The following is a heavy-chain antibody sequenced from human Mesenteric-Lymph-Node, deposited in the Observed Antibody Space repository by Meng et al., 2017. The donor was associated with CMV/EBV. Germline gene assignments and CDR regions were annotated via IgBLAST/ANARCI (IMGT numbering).Heavy chain of an antibody. CDR2: ISYDGSNE. CDR3: ARDFGYYLDY. Sequence: GGSLRPSCAASGFTSGRFAMYWVRQAPGKGLEWVAFISYDGSNEYYADSVKGRFTISRDSSKNTLYLQMNSPIAEDTAVYYCARDFGYYLDYWGQGTLVTVSS. V-gene: IGHV3-30-3*01. D-gene: IGHD3-10*01. J-gene: IGHJ4*02. CDR1: GFTSGRFA.